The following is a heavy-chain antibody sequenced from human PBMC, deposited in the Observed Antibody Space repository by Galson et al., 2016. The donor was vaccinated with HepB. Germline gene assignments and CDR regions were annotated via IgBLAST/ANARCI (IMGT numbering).Heavy chain of an antibody. D-gene: IGHD5-24*01. CDR2: INPNSGDT. CDR3: ARAGRDGFRDAFGI. V-gene: IGHV1-2*04. Sequence: SVKVSCKASGYMFIGYYMHWVRQAPGQGLEWMGWINPNSGDTNYAQKFQGWVTMSRDTSINIVYMELTRLKSDDTAVYYCARAGRDGFRDAFGIWGQGTMVTVSS. CDR1: GYMFIGYY. J-gene: IGHJ3*02.